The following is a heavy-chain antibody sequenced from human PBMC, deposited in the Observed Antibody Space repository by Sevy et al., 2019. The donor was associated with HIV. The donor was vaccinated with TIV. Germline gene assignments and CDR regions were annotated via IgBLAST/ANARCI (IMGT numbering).Heavy chain of an antibody. V-gene: IGHV1-18*01. Sequence: ASVKVSCKASGYPFTSFGFTWVRQAPGQGLQWLGWISTYNGNTYYAPNLQGRLTMTADTSTSTVYMDLRSLRSDDTAVYYCARDGDYGDYLWFESWGRGTPVTVSS. CDR3: ARDGDYGDYLWFES. D-gene: IGHD4-17*01. CDR1: GYPFTSFG. J-gene: IGHJ5*01. CDR2: ISTYNGNT.